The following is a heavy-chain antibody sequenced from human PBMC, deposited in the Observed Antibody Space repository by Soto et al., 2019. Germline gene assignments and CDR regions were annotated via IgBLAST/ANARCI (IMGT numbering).Heavy chain of an antibody. CDR2: ISSSSSYI. D-gene: IGHD6-19*01. Sequence: PXGSLRLSCAASGFTFSSYSMNWVRQAPGKGLEWVSSISSSSSYIYYADSVKGRFTISRDNAKNSLYLQMNSLRAEDTAVYYCARGVAGTRPPFDYWGQGTLVTVSS. CDR1: GFTFSSYS. J-gene: IGHJ4*02. CDR3: ARGVAGTRPPFDY. V-gene: IGHV3-21*01.